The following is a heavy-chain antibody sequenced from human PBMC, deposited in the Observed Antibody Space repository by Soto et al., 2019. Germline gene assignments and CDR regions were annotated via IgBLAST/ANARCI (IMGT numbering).Heavy chain of an antibody. V-gene: IGHV1-69*01. CDR1: GGTFSSYA. J-gene: IGHJ4*02. CDR3: ARAHIEDYYDSSGYLGY. CDR2: IIPIFGTA. D-gene: IGHD3-22*01. Sequence: QVQLVQSGAEVKKPGSSVKVSRKASGGTFSSYAISWVRQAPGQGLEWMGGIIPIFGTANYAQKFQGRVTITADESTSTAYMELSSLRSEDTAVYYCARAHIEDYYDSSGYLGYWGQGTLVTVSS.